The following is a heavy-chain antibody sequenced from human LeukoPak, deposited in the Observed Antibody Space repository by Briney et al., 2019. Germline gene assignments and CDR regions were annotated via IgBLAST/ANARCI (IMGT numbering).Heavy chain of an antibody. CDR1: GYPFASYG. CDR3: AKELTRWCQYYFDY. CDR2: ISAYKGNT. J-gene: IGHJ4*02. D-gene: IGHD4-23*01. Sequence: ASVKVSCKASGYPFASYGISWVRQAPGQGLEWMGWISAYKGNTNYAQKFQGRVTMTTDTSTSTAYMELRSLRSDDTAVYYCAKELTRWCQYYFDYWGQGTLVTVSS. V-gene: IGHV1-18*01.